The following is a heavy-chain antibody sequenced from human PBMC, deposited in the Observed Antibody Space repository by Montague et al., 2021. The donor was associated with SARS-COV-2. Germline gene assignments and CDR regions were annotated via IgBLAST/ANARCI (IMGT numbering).Heavy chain of an antibody. CDR3: ARLGDGIVPSPILGLGPYYSFYYMDV. Sequence: SETLSLTCAVSGGSFSRYYWSWIRQPPGKGLEWIGEISQSGNTKYNPSLQSRVSISLDTSRNPFSLKVSSVTAADTAIYYCARLGDGIVPSPILGLGPYYSFYYMDVWGKGTTVTVSS. CDR1: GGSFSRYY. J-gene: IGHJ6*03. CDR2: ISQSGNT. D-gene: IGHD2-2*02. V-gene: IGHV4-34*01.